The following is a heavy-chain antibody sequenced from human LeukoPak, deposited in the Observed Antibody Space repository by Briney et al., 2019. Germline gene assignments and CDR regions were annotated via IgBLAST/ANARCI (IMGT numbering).Heavy chain of an antibody. Sequence: ASVKVSCKASGYTFTGYYMHWVRQAPGQGLEWMGWINPNSGGTNSAQKFQGRVTMTTDTSTSTAYMELRGLRSDDTAVYYCARGPFAYDILTGYSRTGAFDYWGQGTLVTVSS. V-gene: IGHV1-2*02. J-gene: IGHJ4*02. CDR2: INPNSGGT. CDR1: GYTFTGYY. D-gene: IGHD3-9*01. CDR3: ARGPFAYDILTGYSRTGAFDY.